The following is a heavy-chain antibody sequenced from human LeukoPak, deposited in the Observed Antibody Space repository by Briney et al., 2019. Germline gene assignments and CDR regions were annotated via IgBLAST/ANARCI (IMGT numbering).Heavy chain of an antibody. J-gene: IGHJ4*02. CDR1: GGTFSSYA. D-gene: IGHD5-18*01. CDR2: IIPIFGTA. Sequence: SVKVSCKASGGTFSSYAISWVRQDPGQGLEWMGGIIPIFGTANYAQKFQGRVTITADESTSTAYMELSSLRSEDTAVYYCANYSMVTGYFDYWGQGTLVTVSS. V-gene: IGHV1-69*13. CDR3: ANYSMVTGYFDY.